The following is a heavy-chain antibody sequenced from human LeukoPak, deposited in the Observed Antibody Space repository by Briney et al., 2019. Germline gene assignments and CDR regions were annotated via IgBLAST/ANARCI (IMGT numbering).Heavy chain of an antibody. CDR1: EYTFTSYD. D-gene: IGHD1/OR15-1a*01. CDR2: IIPIFGSA. V-gene: IGHV1-69*06. CDR3: AGAGWKNDYFDY. J-gene: IGHJ4*02. Sequence: SVKVSCEASEYTFTSYDINWVRQATGQGLEWMGGIIPIFGSANYAQKFQGRVTITADKSTSTAYMELSSLRSEDTAVYYCAGAGWKNDYFDYWGQGTLVTVSS.